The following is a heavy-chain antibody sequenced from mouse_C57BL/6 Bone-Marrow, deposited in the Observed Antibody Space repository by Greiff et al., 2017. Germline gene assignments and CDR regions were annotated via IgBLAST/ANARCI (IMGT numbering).Heavy chain of an antibody. D-gene: IGHD2-4*01. CDR2: IDPSDSYT. CDR3: ARYRYDYGGYWYFDV. V-gene: IGHV1-69*01. CDR1: GYTFTSYW. J-gene: IGHJ1*03. Sequence: QVQLQQPGAELVMPGASVKLSCKASGYTFTSYWMHWVKQRPGQGLEWIGEIDPSDSYTNYNQKIKGKSTLTVDKSSSTAYMQLSSLTSEDSAVYYCARYRYDYGGYWYFDVWGTGTTVTVSS.